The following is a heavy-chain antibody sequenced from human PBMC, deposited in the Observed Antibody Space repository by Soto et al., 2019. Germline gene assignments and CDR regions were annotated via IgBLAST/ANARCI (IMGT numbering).Heavy chain of an antibody. CDR2: INPYNGKT. Sequence: GASVTVSCKASGYIFSTHGINWVRQAPGQGLEWMGWINPYNGKTNYAQKFQGRVTMTTETSRKTAYMELRSLRSDDTAVYYCARVQIVVVVGGTPADYWGQGTLVTVSS. J-gene: IGHJ4*02. V-gene: IGHV1-18*01. CDR3: ARVQIVVVVGGTPADY. CDR1: GYIFSTHG. D-gene: IGHD2-15*01.